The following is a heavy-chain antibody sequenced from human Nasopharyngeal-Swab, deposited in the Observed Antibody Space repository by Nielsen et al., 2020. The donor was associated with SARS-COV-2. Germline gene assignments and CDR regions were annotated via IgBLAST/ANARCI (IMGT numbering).Heavy chain of an antibody. CDR3: ARRPYSYGYRDAFDI. J-gene: IGHJ3*02. CDR1: GGSISSGDYY. D-gene: IGHD5-18*01. Sequence: SETLSLTCTVSGGSISSGDYYWSWIRQPPGKGLEWIGYIYYSGSTYYNPSLKSRVTISVDTSKNQFSLKLSSVTAADTAVYYCARRPYSYGYRDAFDIWGQGTMVTVSS. CDR2: IYYSGST. V-gene: IGHV4-30-4*01.